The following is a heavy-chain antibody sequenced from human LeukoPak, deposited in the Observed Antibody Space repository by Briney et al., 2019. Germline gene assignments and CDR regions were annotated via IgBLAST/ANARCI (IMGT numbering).Heavy chain of an antibody. V-gene: IGHV4-34*01. Sequence: SETLSLTCAVYGGSFSGYYWSWIRQPPGKGLEWIGEINHSGSTNYNPSLKSRVTISVDTSKNQFSLRLTSVTAADTAFYYCAREEYSSDWYGHDSWGQGTLVTVSS. J-gene: IGHJ4*02. D-gene: IGHD6-13*01. CDR2: INHSGST. CDR1: GGSFSGYY. CDR3: AREEYSSDWYGHDS.